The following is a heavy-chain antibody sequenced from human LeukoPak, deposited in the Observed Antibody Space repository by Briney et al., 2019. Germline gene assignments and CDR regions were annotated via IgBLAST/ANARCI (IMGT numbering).Heavy chain of an antibody. CDR1: GSSISSGDYY. CDR3: ARAGGSSWYVVHPNWFDP. V-gene: IGHV4-30-4*01. D-gene: IGHD6-13*01. J-gene: IGHJ5*02. Sequence: SQTLSLTCTVSGSSISSGDYYWSWIRQPPGKGLEWIGYIYYSGSTYYNPSLKSRVTISVDTSKNQFSLKLSSVTAADTAVYYCARAGGSSWYVVHPNWFDPWGQGTLVTVSS. CDR2: IYYSGST.